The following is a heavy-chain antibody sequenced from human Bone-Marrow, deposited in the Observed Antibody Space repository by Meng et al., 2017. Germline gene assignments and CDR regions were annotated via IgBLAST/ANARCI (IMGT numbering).Heavy chain of an antibody. J-gene: IGHJ3*02. D-gene: IGHD1-26*01. Sequence: NHSGSTNYNPSLKSRVTISVDTSKNQFSLKLSSVTAADTAVYYCARPSGNYIKGLFDIWGQGTMVTVSS. CDR2: NHSGST. V-gene: IGHV4-34*01. CDR3: ARPSGNYIKGLFDI.